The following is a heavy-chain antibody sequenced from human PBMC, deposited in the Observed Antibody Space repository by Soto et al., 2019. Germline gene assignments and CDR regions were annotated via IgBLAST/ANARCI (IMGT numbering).Heavy chain of an antibody. J-gene: IGHJ6*02. D-gene: IGHD4-4*01. CDR3: AKTSNNYYHYYDMDV. V-gene: IGHV3-23*01. Sequence: GGSLRLSCAASGFTFSSYAMSWVRQAPEGLEWVSAISGTGASTYYADSVKGRFTISRDNSKNTLYLQMNSLRAEDTALYYCAKTSNNYYHYYDMDVWGQGTTVTVSS. CDR1: GFTFSSYA. CDR2: ISGTGAST.